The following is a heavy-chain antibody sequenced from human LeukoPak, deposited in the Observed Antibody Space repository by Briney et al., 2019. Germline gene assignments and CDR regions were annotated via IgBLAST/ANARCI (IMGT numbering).Heavy chain of an antibody. Sequence: SETLSLTCTVSGGSISSYYWSWIRQPPGKGLEWIGYIYYSGSTNYNPSLKSRVTISVDTSKNQFSLKLSSVTAADTAVYYCARDLRFGELSDWGQGTLVTVSS. J-gene: IGHJ4*02. CDR2: IYYSGST. CDR1: GGSISSYY. D-gene: IGHD3-10*01. V-gene: IGHV4-59*01. CDR3: ARDLRFGELSD.